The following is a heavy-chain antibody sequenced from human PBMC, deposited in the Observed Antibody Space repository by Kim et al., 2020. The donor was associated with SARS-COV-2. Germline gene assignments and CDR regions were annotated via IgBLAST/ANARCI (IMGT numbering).Heavy chain of an antibody. J-gene: IGHJ2*01. Sequence: SETLSLTCTVSGGSISSGGYYWSWIRQHPGKGLEWIGYIYYSGSTYYNPSLKSRVTISVDTSKNQFSLKLSSVTAADTAVYYCARVRNYGSGSPFGWYFDLWGRGTLVTVSS. CDR1: GGSISSGGYY. D-gene: IGHD3-10*01. V-gene: IGHV4-31*03. CDR3: ARVRNYGSGSPFGWYFDL. CDR2: IYYSGST.